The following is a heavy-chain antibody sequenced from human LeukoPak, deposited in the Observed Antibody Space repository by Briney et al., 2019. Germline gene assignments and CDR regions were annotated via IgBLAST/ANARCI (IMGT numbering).Heavy chain of an antibody. CDR1: GYTFTSYG. V-gene: IGHV1-18*01. CDR2: ISAYNGNT. CDR3: ARGRYYDFWSGPHYYFDY. J-gene: IGHJ4*02. Sequence: ASVKVSCKASGYTFTSYGTSWVRQAPGQGLEWMGWISAYNGNTNYAQKLQGRVTMTTDTSTSTAYMELRSLRSDDTAVYYCARGRYYDFWSGPHYYFDYWGQGTLVTVSS. D-gene: IGHD3-3*01.